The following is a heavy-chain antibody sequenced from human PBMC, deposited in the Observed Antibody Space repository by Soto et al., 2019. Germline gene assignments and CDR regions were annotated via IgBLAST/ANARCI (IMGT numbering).Heavy chain of an antibody. J-gene: IGHJ6*02. Sequence: GSLRLSCAASGFTFSDYAMNWVRQAPGKGLEWVSAISSSSGYIYYADSVKGRFTISRDNAKNTLYLQMNSLRAEDTAVYYCARDVIQRYFDQGDYYYYYYGMDVWGQGTTVTVSS. D-gene: IGHD3-9*01. V-gene: IGHV3-21*01. CDR1: GFTFSDYA. CDR2: ISSSSGYI. CDR3: ARDVIQRYFDQGDYYYYYYGMDV.